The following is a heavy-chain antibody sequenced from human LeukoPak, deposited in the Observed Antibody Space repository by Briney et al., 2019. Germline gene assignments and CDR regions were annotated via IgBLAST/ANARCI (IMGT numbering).Heavy chain of an antibody. D-gene: IGHD3-22*01. CDR2: ISTSGST. J-gene: IGHJ4*02. CDR3: ASPRSGYRYTFDY. Sequence: SETLSLTCAVSAASISNYYWSWIRQAPGKGLEWIGYISTSGSTNYDPSLKSRVSISLDTSKNRFSLNLNFVTAADTAVYYCASPRSGYRYTFDYWGQGALVTVSS. V-gene: IGHV4-4*09. CDR1: AASISNYY.